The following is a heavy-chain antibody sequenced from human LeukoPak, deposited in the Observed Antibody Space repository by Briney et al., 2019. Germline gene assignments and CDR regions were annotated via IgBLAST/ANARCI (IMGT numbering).Heavy chain of an antibody. CDR2: VYYSGST. CDR1: GGSISTGDFH. CDR3: ARFHSSGCDY. V-gene: IGHV4-61*08. Sequence: SQTLSLTCTVSGGSISTGDFHWSWIRQPPGKGLEWIGYVYYSGSTNYNPSLKSRVTISVDTSKNQFSLKLSSVTAADTAVYYCARFHSSGCDYWGQGTLVTVSS. D-gene: IGHD6-19*01. J-gene: IGHJ4*02.